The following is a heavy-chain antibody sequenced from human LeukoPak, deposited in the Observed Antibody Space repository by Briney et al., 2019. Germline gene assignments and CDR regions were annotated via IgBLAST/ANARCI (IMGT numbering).Heavy chain of an antibody. J-gene: IGHJ4*02. CDR3: ASVGMGGRKYYAVPFDY. CDR2: LYSRGST. V-gene: IGHV3-53*01. D-gene: IGHD3-3*01. CDR1: GFTVSSNY. Sequence: GGSLTLPCAVSGFTVSSNYMSWVRQAPEKGLEWVSILYSRGSTTESDSVNGRFTISRDDSKNTMYLHMNSVSAEDTDVYYCASVGMGGRKYYAVPFDYWGQGTLVTVSS.